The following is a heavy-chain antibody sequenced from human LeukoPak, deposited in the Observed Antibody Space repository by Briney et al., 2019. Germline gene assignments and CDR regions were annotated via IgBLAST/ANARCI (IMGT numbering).Heavy chain of an antibody. CDR3: ARVIGSYGDSAY. Sequence: PGGSLRLSCSASGFTFSDYWMMWVRQAPGKGLEWVGNIRQDDSEKNYVDSVKGRFTISRDNAKFSLYLQMNSLRAEDTAVYYCARVIGSYGDSAYWGQGTLVTVSS. J-gene: IGHJ4*02. D-gene: IGHD4-17*01. V-gene: IGHV3-7*01. CDR1: GFTFSDYW. CDR2: IRQDDSEK.